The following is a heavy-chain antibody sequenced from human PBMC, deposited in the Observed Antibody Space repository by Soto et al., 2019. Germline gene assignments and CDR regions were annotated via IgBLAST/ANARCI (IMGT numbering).Heavy chain of an antibody. Sequence: SQTLSLTCAISGDSVSSNSAAWNWIRQSPSRGLEWLGRTYYRSKWYNDYAVSVKSRITINPDTSKNQFSLQLNSVTPEDTAVYYCAIEEIAARLNYYYGMDVWGQGTTDTVSS. CDR2: TYYRSKWYN. V-gene: IGHV6-1*01. D-gene: IGHD6-6*01. J-gene: IGHJ6*02. CDR1: GDSVSSNSAA. CDR3: AIEEIAARLNYYYGMDV.